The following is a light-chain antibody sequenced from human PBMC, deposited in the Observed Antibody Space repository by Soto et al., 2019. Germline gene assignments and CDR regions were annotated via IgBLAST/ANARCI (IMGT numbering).Light chain of an antibody. V-gene: IGKV1-5*01. CDR2: DAS. CDR3: QPYTQYYS. J-gene: IGKJ2*03. Sequence: GDRVTITCRASQSIDRWLAWYQQKLGKAPELLIHDASSLESGVPSRFSGSGSGTEFTLTINSLQPDDFATYYCQPYTQYYSFGQVTKLEIK. CDR1: QSIDRW.